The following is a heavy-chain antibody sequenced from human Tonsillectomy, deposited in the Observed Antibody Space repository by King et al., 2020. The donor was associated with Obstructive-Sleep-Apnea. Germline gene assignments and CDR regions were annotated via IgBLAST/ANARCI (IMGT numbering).Heavy chain of an antibody. Sequence: QLVQSGAEVKKPGESLRISCKDFGYSFTNYWIYWVRQMPGKGLEWMGRIDPSDSYTSYSPSFQGHVTISADKPISTAYLHWSSLKASDTAIYYCARLLNYYGSGTHYYFGMDVWGQGTTVIVSS. V-gene: IGHV5-10-1*03. CDR1: GYSFTNYW. CDR3: ARLLNYYGSGTHYYFGMDV. J-gene: IGHJ6*02. CDR2: IDPSDSYT. D-gene: IGHD3-10*01.